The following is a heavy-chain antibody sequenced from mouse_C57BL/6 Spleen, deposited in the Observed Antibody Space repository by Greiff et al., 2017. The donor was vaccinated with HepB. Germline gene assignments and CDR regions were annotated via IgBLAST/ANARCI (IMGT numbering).Heavy chain of an antibody. Sequence: EVHLVESGGGLVKPGGSLKLSCAASGFTFSDYGMHWVRQAPEKGLEWVAYISSGSSTIYYADTVKGRFTISRDNAKNTLFLQMTSLRSEDTAMYYCARTYYDYDYFDYWGQGTTLTVSS. D-gene: IGHD2-4*01. V-gene: IGHV5-17*01. J-gene: IGHJ2*01. CDR1: GFTFSDYG. CDR3: ARTYYDYDYFDY. CDR2: ISSGSSTI.